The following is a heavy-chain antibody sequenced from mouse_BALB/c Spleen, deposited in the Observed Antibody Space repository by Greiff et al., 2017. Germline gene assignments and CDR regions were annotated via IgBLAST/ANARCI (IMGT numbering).Heavy chain of an antibody. V-gene: IGHV5-17*02. Sequence: EVKLMESGGGLVQPGGSRKLSCAASGFTFSSFGMHWVRQAPEKGLEWVAYISSGSSTIYYADTVKGRFTISRDNPKNTLFLQMTSLRSEDTAMYYYARSGELYYYAMDYWGQGTSVTVSS. D-gene: IGHD1-3*01. CDR3: ARSGELYYYAMDY. CDR2: ISSGSSTI. J-gene: IGHJ4*01. CDR1: GFTFSSFG.